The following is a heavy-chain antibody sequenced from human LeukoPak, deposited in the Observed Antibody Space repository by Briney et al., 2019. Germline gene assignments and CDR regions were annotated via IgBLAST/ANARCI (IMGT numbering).Heavy chain of an antibody. V-gene: IGHV3-23*01. CDR1: GFTFSSYA. CDR3: AKDPPPTYDSSGYAPYYYYGMDV. Sequence: GASLRLSCAASGFTFSSYAMSWVRQAPGKGLEWVSAISGSGGSTYYADSVKGRFTISRDNSKNTLYLQMNGLRAEDTAVYYCAKDPPPTYDSSGYAPYYYYGMDVWGQGTTVTVSS. CDR2: ISGSGGST. J-gene: IGHJ6*02. D-gene: IGHD3-22*01.